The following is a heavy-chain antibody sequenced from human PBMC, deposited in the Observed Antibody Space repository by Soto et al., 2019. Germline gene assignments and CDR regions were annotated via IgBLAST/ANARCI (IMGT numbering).Heavy chain of an antibody. D-gene: IGHD2-2*01. CDR2: INPYDGAA. Sequence: ASVKVSCKASGYTFTSTWMHWVRQAPGQGLEWMGIINPYDGAATYAQKFQGRVTMTRDTSTATDYMELRSLRSDDTAVYYCARWVTECLNDYWGQGTLVTVSS. V-gene: IGHV1-46*01. CDR3: ARWVTECLNDY. J-gene: IGHJ4*02. CDR1: GYTFTSTW.